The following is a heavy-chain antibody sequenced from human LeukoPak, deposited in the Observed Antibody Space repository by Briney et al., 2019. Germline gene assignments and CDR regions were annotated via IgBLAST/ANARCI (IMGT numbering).Heavy chain of an antibody. Sequence: GASVKVSCKVSGYTLTELSMHWVRQAPGKGLEWMGGFDPEDGETIYAQKFQGRVTITADKSTSTAYMELSSLRSEDTAVYYCARASWEFNYYYYYMDVWGKGTTVTVSS. D-gene: IGHD2-2*01. J-gene: IGHJ6*03. CDR3: ARASWEFNYYYYYMDV. CDR2: FDPEDGET. V-gene: IGHV1-24*01. CDR1: GYTLTELS.